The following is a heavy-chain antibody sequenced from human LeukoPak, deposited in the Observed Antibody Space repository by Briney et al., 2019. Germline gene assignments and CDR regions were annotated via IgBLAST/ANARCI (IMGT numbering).Heavy chain of an antibody. CDR3: TRLAGVKGDAFDI. CDR1: GFTFSGSA. J-gene: IGHJ3*02. CDR2: IRSKANSYAT. V-gene: IGHV3-73*01. Sequence: GGSLRLSCAASGFTFSGSAMHWVRQASGKGLEWVGRIRSKANSYATAYAASVKGRFTISRDDSKNTAYLQMNGLKTEDTAVYYCTRLAGVKGDAFDIWGQGTMVTVSS.